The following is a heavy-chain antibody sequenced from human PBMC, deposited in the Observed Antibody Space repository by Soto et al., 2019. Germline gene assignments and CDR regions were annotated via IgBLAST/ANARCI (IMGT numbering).Heavy chain of an antibody. V-gene: IGHV4-59*01. CDR2: IYYSGST. CDR3: ARGDTANHPYYYYYMDV. J-gene: IGHJ6*03. Sequence: PSETLSLTCTVSGGSISSYYWSWIRQPPGKGLEWIGYIYYSGSTNYNPSLKSRVTISVDTSKNQFSLKLSSVTAADTAVYYCARGDTANHPYYYYYMDVWGTGTTVTVSS. D-gene: IGHD5-18*01. CDR1: GGSISSYY.